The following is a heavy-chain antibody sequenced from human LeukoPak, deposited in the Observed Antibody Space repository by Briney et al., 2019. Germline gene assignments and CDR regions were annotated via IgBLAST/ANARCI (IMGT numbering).Heavy chain of an antibody. Sequence: GGSLRLSCAASGFTFSTYAMSWVRQAPGKGLEWVSVISGSSGSTYYADSVKGRFTFSRDSSKNTLYLQMNSLRAEDTAVYYCARANYYDISGYDYWGQGTLVTVSS. CDR3: ARANYYDISGYDY. CDR1: GFTFSTYA. J-gene: IGHJ4*02. CDR2: ISGSSGST. V-gene: IGHV3-23*01. D-gene: IGHD3-22*01.